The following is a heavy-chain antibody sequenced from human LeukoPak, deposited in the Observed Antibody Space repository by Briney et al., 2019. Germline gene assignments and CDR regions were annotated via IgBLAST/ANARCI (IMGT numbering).Heavy chain of an antibody. Sequence: SETLSLTCAVYGGSFSGYYWSWIRQPPGKGLEWIGEINHSGSTHYNPSLKSRVTISVDTSKNQFSLKLSSVTAADTAVYYCAANGWYAIDYWGQGTLVTVSS. J-gene: IGHJ4*02. CDR2: INHSGST. D-gene: IGHD6-19*01. CDR3: AANGWYAIDY. V-gene: IGHV4-34*01. CDR1: GGSFSGYY.